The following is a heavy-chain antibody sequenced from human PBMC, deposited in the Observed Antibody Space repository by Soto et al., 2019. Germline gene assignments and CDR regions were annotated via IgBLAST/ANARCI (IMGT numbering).Heavy chain of an antibody. CDR1: GFTFSRFE. V-gene: IGHV3-48*03. CDR3: TRAAWFPYLSFY. Sequence: GSLRLSCAASGFTFSRFELHWVRQAPGKRLEWISYISSSGSTAYYASSVEGRFTISKDNANNSVYLQMDSLRAEDTALYYCTRAAWFPYLSFYWGQGALVTVSS. J-gene: IGHJ4*02. CDR2: ISSSGSTA. D-gene: IGHD3-10*01.